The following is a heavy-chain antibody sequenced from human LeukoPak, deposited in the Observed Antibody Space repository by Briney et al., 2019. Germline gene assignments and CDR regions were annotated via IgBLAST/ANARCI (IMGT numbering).Heavy chain of an antibody. CDR3: AKDLARIAAAGPFDY. CDR1: EFTFSMYG. D-gene: IGHD6-13*01. Sequence: GGSLRLSCAASEFTFSMYGMNWVRQAPGKGLEWVSSISGSHTYIAYADSVKGRFTISRDNAKNSLYLQMNSLRAEDTAVYYCAKDLARIAAAGPFDYWGQGTLVTVSS. J-gene: IGHJ4*02. CDR2: ISGSHTYI. V-gene: IGHV3-21*01.